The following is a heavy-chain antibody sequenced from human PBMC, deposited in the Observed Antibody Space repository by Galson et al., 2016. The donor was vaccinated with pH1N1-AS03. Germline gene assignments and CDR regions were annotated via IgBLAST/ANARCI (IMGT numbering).Heavy chain of an antibody. CDR2: INVGNGNT. Sequence: SVKVSCKASGYTFTTYAIHWVRQAPGQSLEWMGRINVGNGNTKYSQNFQGRVTITRDTSASTAYMELSSLRSEDTAVYYCAREGQRLLPIDYWGQGTLVTVSS. V-gene: IGHV1-3*01. CDR3: AREGQRLLPIDY. D-gene: IGHD6-25*01. CDR1: GYTFTTYA. J-gene: IGHJ4*02.